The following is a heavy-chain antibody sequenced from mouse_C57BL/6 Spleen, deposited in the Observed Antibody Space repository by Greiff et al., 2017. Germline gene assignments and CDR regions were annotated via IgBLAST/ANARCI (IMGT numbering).Heavy chain of an antibody. CDR2: IYPGNGDT. V-gene: IGHV1-12*01. CDR1: GYTFTSSN. CDR3: ARWRAMDY. J-gene: IGHJ4*01. Sequence: QVQLQQSGAELVRPGASVKMSCKASGYTFTSSNMHWVKQTPRQGLEWIGAIYPGNGDTSYNQKFKGKATLTVDKSSSTAYMQLSSLTSEDSAVYFCARWRAMDYWGQGTSVTVSS.